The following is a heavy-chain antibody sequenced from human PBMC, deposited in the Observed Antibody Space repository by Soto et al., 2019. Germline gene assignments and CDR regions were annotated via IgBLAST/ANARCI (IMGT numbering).Heavy chain of an antibody. Sequence: SETLSLTCTVSGGSISSYYWSWIRQPPGKGLEWIGYIYYSGSTNYNPSLKSRVTISVDTSKNQFSLKLSSVTAADTAVYYCARVMYYYDSSGYLDYWGQGTLVTVPS. D-gene: IGHD3-22*01. CDR1: GGSISSYY. V-gene: IGHV4-59*01. CDR3: ARVMYYYDSSGYLDY. CDR2: IYYSGST. J-gene: IGHJ4*02.